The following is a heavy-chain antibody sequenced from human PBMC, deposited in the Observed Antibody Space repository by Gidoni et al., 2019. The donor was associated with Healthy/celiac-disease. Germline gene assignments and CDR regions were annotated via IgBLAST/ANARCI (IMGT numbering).Heavy chain of an antibody. J-gene: IGHJ3*02. CDR1: GGSISSGSYY. D-gene: IGHD3-22*01. Sequence: QVQLQESGPGLVKPSQTLSLTCTVSGGSISSGSYYWIWIRQPAGKGLEWIGRIYTSGSTNYNPSLKSRVTRSVDTSKNQFSLKLSSVTAADTAVYYCAREIRSGYYLVAFDIWGQGTMVTVSS. V-gene: IGHV4-61*02. CDR2: IYTSGST. CDR3: AREIRSGYYLVAFDI.